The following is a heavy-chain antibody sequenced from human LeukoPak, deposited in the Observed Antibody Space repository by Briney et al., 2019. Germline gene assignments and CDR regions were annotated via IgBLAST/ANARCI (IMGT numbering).Heavy chain of an antibody. CDR2: INPNSGGT. V-gene: IGHV1-2*02. J-gene: IGHJ3*02. CDR3: AGARYQLLLDAFDI. CDR1: GYTFTGYY. D-gene: IGHD2-2*01. Sequence: ASVKVSCKASGYTFTGYYMHWVRQAPGQGLEWMGWINPNSGGTNYAQKFQGRVTMTRDTSISTAYMELSRLRSNDTAVYYCAGARYQLLLDAFDIWGQGTMVTVSS.